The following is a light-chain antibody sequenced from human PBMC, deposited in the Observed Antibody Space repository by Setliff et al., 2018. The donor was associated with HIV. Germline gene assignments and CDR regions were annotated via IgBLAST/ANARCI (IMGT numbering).Light chain of an antibody. CDR1: NIGSKS. CDR2: DDN. V-gene: IGLV3-21*03. CDR3: QVWDSSSDHHV. J-gene: IGLJ1*01. Sequence: SSELTQPPSVSVAPGKTARITCGGNNIGSKSVHWYQQKPGQAPVLVVYDDNDRPSGIPERFSGSNSGNTATLTIRRVEAGDEADYYCQVWDSSSDHHVFGTGTKVTVL.